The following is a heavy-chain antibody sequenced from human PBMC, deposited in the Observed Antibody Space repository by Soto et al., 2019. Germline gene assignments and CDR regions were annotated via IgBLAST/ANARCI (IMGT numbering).Heavy chain of an antibody. J-gene: IGHJ4*02. CDR1: GVSTSGFY. V-gene: IGHV4-59*01. CDR2: IYDSGST. D-gene: IGHD3-3*01. Sequence: QVRLQGSGPGLVRPSETLSLTCAVSGVSTSGFYWSWIRQPPGKGLEYVGYIYDSGSTYYNPSLKSRVTVSLDSSKNQFSLKLTSVNAADTAIYYCARGHLWLEDWGQGTLVTVSS. CDR3: ARGHLWLED.